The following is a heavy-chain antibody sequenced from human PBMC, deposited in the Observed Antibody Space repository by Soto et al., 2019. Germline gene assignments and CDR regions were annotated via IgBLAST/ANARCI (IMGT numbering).Heavy chain of an antibody. CDR3: AHRAPYYDFWSGYYKDYYGMDV. V-gene: IGHV2-5*01. Sequence: GSGPTLVNPTQTLTLTCTFSGFSLSTSGVGVGWIRQPPGKALEWLSFIYWNDDKRYSPSLKSRLTITKDTSKNQLVLTLTNMDPVDTATYYCAHRAPYYDFWSGYYKDYYGMDVWGQGTTVTVSS. J-gene: IGHJ6*02. CDR1: GFSLSTSGVG. CDR2: IYWNDDK. D-gene: IGHD3-3*01.